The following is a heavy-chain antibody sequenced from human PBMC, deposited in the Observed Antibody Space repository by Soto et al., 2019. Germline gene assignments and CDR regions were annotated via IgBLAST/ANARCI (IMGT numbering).Heavy chain of an antibody. D-gene: IGHD1-26*01. CDR3: ARGPYSGSPIDY. V-gene: IGHV3-48*02. CDR1: GFTFSRYS. Sequence: GGSLRLSCAASGFTFSRYSMNWVRQAPGKGPEWLSYINTISTTIYYADSVKGRFTISRDNAKNSLYLQMNSLRDEDTAVYYCARGPYSGSPIDYWGQGTLVTVSS. CDR2: INTISTTI. J-gene: IGHJ4*02.